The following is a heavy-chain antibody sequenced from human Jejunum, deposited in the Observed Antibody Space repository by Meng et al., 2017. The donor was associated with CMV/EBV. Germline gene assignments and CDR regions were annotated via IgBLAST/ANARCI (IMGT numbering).Heavy chain of an antibody. CDR3: ARGRVPAAPSDY. CDR2: MNPNSGNT. V-gene: IGHV1-8*03. J-gene: IGHJ4*02. D-gene: IGHD2-2*01. Sequence: ASGYTFTSYDINWVRQATGQGLEWMGWMNPNSGNTGYAQKFQGRVTITRNTSISTAYMELSSLRSEDTAVYYCARGRVPAAPSDYWGQGTLVTVS. CDR1: GYTFTSYD.